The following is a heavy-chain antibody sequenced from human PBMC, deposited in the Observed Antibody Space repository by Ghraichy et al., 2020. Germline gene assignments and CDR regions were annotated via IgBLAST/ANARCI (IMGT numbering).Heavy chain of an antibody. CDR2: MNPNSGNT. CDR3: ARGHSIGYYYGMDV. V-gene: IGHV1-8*03. CDR1: GYTFTRYD. J-gene: IGHJ6*02. Sequence: ASVKVSCKASGYTFTRYDINWVRQATGQGLEWMGWMNPNSGNTGYAQKFQGRVTITRNTSISTAYMELSSLRSEDTAVYYCARGHSIGYYYGMDVWGQGTTVTVSS.